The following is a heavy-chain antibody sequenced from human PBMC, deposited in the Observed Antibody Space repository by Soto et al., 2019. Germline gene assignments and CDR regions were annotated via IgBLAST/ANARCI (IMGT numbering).Heavy chain of an antibody. CDR2: ISSSSYI. D-gene: IGHD3-22*01. Sequence: GGSLRLSCAAYGFTFSSDSMNWVRQAPGKGLEWVSSISSSSYIYYADSVKGRFTISRDNAKNSLYLQMNSLRAEDTAVYYCAIEYYYDSSGYYYSKYYFDYWGLGTMVTVSS. J-gene: IGHJ4*02. V-gene: IGHV3-21*01. CDR3: AIEYYYDSSGYYYSKYYFDY. CDR1: GFTFSSDS.